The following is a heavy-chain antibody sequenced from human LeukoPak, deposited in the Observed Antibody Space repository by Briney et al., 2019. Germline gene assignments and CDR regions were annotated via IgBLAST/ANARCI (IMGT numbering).Heavy chain of an antibody. CDR3: ASPQLDCSSTSCYLTY. J-gene: IGHJ4*02. V-gene: IGHV3-30*04. D-gene: IGHD2-2*01. Sequence: GRSLRLSCAASGVTFSSYAMHWVRQAPGKGLEWVAVISYDGSNKYYADSVKGRFTISRDNSKNTLYLQMNSLRAEDTAVYYCASPQLDCSSTSCYLTYWGQGTLVTVSS. CDR2: ISYDGSNK. CDR1: GVTFSSYA.